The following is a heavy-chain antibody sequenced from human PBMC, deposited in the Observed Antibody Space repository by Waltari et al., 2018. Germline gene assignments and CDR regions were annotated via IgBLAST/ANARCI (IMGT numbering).Heavy chain of an antibody. CDR2: IYYSGST. D-gene: IGHD7-27*01. J-gene: IGHJ5*02. CDR1: ISSYY. V-gene: IGHV4-59*01. Sequence: ISSYYWSWIRQPPGKGLEWIGYIYYSGSTNYNPSLKSRVTISVDTSKNQFSLKLSSVTAADTAVYYCARSWGTPQNWFDPWGQGTLVTVSS. CDR3: ARSWGTPQNWFDP.